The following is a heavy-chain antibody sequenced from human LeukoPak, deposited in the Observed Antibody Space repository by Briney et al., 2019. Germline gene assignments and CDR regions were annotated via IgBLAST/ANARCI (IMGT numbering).Heavy chain of an antibody. V-gene: IGHV1-18*01. CDR3: ARGHYPCSGGSCYLPTDAFDI. J-gene: IGHJ3*02. CDR2: ISAYNGNT. D-gene: IGHD2-15*01. CDR1: GYTFTSYG. Sequence: VASVKVSCKASGYTFTSYGISWVRQAPGQGLEWMGWISAYNGNTNYAQKLQGRVTMTTDTSTSTAYMELRSLRSEDTAVYYCARGHYPCSGGSCYLPTDAFDIWGQGTMVTVSS.